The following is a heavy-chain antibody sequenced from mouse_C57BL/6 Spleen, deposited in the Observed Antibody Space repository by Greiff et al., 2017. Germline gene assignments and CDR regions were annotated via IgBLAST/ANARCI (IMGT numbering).Heavy chain of an antibody. V-gene: IGHV1-69*01. CDR1: GYTFTSYW. CDR3: ARSYDYDGGYYAMDY. CDR2: IDPSDSYT. Sequence: VQLQQSGAELVMPGASVKLSCKASGYTFTSYWMHWVKQRPGQGLEWIGEIDPSDSYTNYNQKFKGKSTLTVDKSSSTAYMQLSSLTSEDSAVYYCARSYDYDGGYYAMDYWGQGTSVTVSS. J-gene: IGHJ4*01. D-gene: IGHD2-4*01.